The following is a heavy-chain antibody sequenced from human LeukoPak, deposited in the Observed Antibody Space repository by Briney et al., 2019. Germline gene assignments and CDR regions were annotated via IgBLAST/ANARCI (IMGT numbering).Heavy chain of an antibody. CDR2: INPSGGSASYTGIASGEST. Sequence: ASVKVSCKASGYSFKNYNMHWVRQAPAQGLEWMGIINPSGGSASYTGIASGESTIYAKKFQGSLTLTGDASKSTAYMELSSLSSEETAVYYGARVSTYHDSLPGYYEPFAYWGQGTVVAVSS. V-gene: IGHV1-46*02. CDR3: ARVSTYHDSLPGYYEPFAY. J-gene: IGHJ4*02. D-gene: IGHD3-9*01. CDR1: GYSFKNYN.